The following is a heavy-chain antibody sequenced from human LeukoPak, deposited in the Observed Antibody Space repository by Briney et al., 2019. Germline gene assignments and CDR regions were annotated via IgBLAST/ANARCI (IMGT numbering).Heavy chain of an antibody. Sequence: GGSLRLSCAASGFTFSSYSMNWVRQAPGTGLEWVSYISSSGSTIYYADSVKGRFTISRDNAKNSLYLQMNSLRAEDTAVYYFFIQAEDGIRDFDWSQHPFDYWGQGTLVTVSS. CDR3: FIQAEDGIRDFDWSQHPFDY. V-gene: IGHV3-48*04. CDR2: ISSSGSTI. J-gene: IGHJ4*02. CDR1: GFTFSSYS. D-gene: IGHD3-9*01.